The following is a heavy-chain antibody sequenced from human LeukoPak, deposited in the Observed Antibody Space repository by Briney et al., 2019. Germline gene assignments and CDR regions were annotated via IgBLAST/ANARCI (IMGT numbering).Heavy chain of an antibody. J-gene: IGHJ4*02. Sequence: PGGSLRLSCAASGFTFSSYVMTWVRQAPGKGLQWVSTISGSGGSTYYADSVKGRFTISRDNSKNTLYLQMNSLRAEDTAVYYCARDDDWNYEDYWGQGTLVTVSS. CDR3: ARDDDWNYEDY. CDR1: GFTFSSYV. CDR2: ISGSGGST. V-gene: IGHV3-23*01. D-gene: IGHD1-7*01.